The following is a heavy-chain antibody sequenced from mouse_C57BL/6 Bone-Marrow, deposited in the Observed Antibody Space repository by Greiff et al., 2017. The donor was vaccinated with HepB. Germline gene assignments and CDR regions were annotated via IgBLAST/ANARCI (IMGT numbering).Heavy chain of an antibody. CDR1: GFNIKDYY. CDR3: GGYYVDY. J-gene: IGHJ2*01. V-gene: IGHV14-2*01. CDR2: IDPEDGET. Sequence: EVKLQESGAELVKPGASVKLSCTASGFNIKDYYMHWVKQRTEQGLEWIGRIDPEDGETTYAPKFPGKATITADTSSNTAYLQLSSLTSEDTAVYYCGGYYVDYWGQGTTLTVSS.